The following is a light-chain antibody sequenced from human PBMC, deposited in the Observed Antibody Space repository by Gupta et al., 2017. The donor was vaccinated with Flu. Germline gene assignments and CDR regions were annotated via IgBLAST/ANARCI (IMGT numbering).Light chain of an antibody. CDR1: QSLVYSDGSTY. Sequence: TTCRSSQSLVYSDGSTYLHWFQQRPGQSPRRLIYQVSHRESGVPDRFSGSGSGTDFTLKISRVEAEDVGVYYCMQGSRWPWAFGQGTKVEIK. V-gene: IGKV2-30*01. CDR3: MQGSRWPWA. CDR2: QVS. J-gene: IGKJ1*01.